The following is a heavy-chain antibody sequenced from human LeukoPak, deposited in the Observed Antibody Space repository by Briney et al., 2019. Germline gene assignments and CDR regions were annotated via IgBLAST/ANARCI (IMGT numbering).Heavy chain of an antibody. Sequence: SQTLSLTCTVSSGPITSGTFYWNWIRQPAGKGLEWIGRIYTSGKSNYNPSLEGRVTMSVDTTKNQFSLKLNFVTAADTAVYYCARGRDYGDYWFDPWGQGTLVTVSS. V-gene: IGHV4-61*02. D-gene: IGHD4-17*01. CDR2: IYTSGKS. CDR3: ARGRDYGDYWFDP. J-gene: IGHJ5*02. CDR1: SGPITSGTFY.